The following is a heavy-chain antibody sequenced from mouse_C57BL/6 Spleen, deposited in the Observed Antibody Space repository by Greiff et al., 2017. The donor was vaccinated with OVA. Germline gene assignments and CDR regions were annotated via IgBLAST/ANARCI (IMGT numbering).Heavy chain of an antibody. J-gene: IGHJ4*01. Sequence: QVQLKQSGPGLVAPSQCLSITCTVSGFSLTSYGVHWVRQPPGKGLEWLVVIWSDGSTTYNSAPKSRLSISKDNSKSQVVLKMNSLQTEDTAMYYCARHRGLDAMDYWGQGTSVTVSS. CDR3: ARHRGLDAMDY. CDR1: GFSLTSYG. CDR2: IWSDGST. V-gene: IGHV2-6-1*01. D-gene: IGHD3-3*01.